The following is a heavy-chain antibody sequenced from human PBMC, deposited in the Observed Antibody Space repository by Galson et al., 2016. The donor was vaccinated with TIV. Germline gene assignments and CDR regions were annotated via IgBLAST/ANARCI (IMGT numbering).Heavy chain of an antibody. CDR1: GGIFRTNA. CDR3: ARNRGYRVTGDFDF. CDR2: IFAIFGIA. Sequence: SVKVSCKASGGIFRTNAISWVRQAPGQGLEWMGGIFAIFGIANYAQKFQGRVTITPDESTSTAYCELSSLRSEDTAVYYCARNRGYRVTGDFDFWGQGSLVTVSS. V-gene: IGHV1-69*13. J-gene: IGHJ4*02. D-gene: IGHD5-12*01.